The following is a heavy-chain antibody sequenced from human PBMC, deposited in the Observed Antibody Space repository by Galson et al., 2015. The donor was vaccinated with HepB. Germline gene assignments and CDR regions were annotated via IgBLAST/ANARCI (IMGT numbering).Heavy chain of an antibody. D-gene: IGHD6-19*01. CDR1: GGSISSSSYY. J-gene: IGHJ5*02. V-gene: IGHV4-39*01. Sequence: SETLSLTCTVSGGSISSSSYYWGWIRQPPGKGLEWIGSIYYSGSTYYNPSLKSRVTISVDTSKNQFSLKLSSVTAADTAAYYCARPASGVAGTWDWFDPWGQGTLVTVSS. CDR2: IYYSGST. CDR3: ARPASGVAGTWDWFDP.